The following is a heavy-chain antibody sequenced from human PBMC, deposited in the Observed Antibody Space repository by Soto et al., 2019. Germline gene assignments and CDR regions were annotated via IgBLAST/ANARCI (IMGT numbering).Heavy chain of an antibody. CDR3: ARANWFFDY. CDR1: GGXINNHY. D-gene: IGHD7-27*01. J-gene: IGHJ4*02. CDR2: IYYSGST. Sequence: PSETLSLTCTVSGGXINNHYWSWIRQPPGQGLEWIGYIYYSGSTNYNPSLKSRVTMSVDTSKNQFSLKLSSLTAADTAIYYCARANWFFDYWGQGTLVTVSS. V-gene: IGHV4-59*11.